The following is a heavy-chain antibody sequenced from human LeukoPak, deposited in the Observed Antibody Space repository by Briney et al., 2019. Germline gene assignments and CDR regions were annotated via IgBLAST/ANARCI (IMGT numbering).Heavy chain of an antibody. CDR1: GFTFSSYW. CDR2: INTDGNII. Sequence: PGGSLRLSCAASGFTFSSYWMHWVRQAPGKGLVWVSRINTDGNIINNADSVKGRFTISRDNAKNTLYPQMNSLRAEDTAVYYCARDTYSYGRTFDYWGHGTLVTVSS. J-gene: IGHJ4*01. CDR3: ARDTYSYGRTFDY. D-gene: IGHD5-18*01. V-gene: IGHV3-74*01.